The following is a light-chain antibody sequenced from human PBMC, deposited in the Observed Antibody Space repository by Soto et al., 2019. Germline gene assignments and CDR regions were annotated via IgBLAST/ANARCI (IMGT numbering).Light chain of an antibody. J-gene: IGLJ7*01. CDR1: SSNIGAGYD. Sequence: QSVLTQPPSVSGAPGQRVTISCTGSSSNIGAGYDVHWYQQLPGTAPXLXXYGNXNXXSXVXXXXXXSXXXXXXXXXITGLXAEDEADYYCQSYDSSLSGAVFGGGTQLTVL. V-gene: IGLV1-40*01. CDR3: QSYDSSLSGAV. CDR2: GNX.